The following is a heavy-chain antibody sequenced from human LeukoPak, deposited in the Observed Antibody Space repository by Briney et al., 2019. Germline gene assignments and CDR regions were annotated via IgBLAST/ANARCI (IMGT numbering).Heavy chain of an antibody. V-gene: IGHV1-46*01. CDR3: ARGPYSGDWHFDF. CDR1: GYTFTSCF. CDR2: INPSGGST. Sequence: ASVKVSCKASGYTFTSCFTHWVRQAPGQGLEWMGVINPSGGSTSYAQKFQGRVTMTRDTSTSTVSMELSSLRFEDTAVYYCARGPYSGDWHFDFWGQGTLVTVSS. J-gene: IGHJ4*02. D-gene: IGHD6-19*01.